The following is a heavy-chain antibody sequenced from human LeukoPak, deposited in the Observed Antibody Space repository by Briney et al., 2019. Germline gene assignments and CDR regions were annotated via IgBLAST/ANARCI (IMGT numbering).Heavy chain of an antibody. Sequence: SETLSLTCTVSGGSISSYYWSWIRQPPGKGLEWIGYIYYSGSTNYNPSLKSRVTISVDTSKNQFSLKLSSVTAADTAVYYCARDADHDCGDLISAFDIWGQGTMVTVSS. CDR1: GGSISSYY. J-gene: IGHJ3*02. D-gene: IGHD4-17*01. V-gene: IGHV4-59*01. CDR3: ARDADHDCGDLISAFDI. CDR2: IYYSGST.